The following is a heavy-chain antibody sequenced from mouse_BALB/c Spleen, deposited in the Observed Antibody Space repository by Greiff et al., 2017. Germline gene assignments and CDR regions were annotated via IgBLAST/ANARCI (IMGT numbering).Heavy chain of an antibody. D-gene: IGHD3-2*02. CDR3: ARFYSGDGNYFDY. CDR2: INPSNGRT. Sequence: VQLQQPGAELVKPGASVKLSCKASGYTFTSYWMHWVKQRPGQGLEWIGEINPSNGRTNYNEKFKSKATLTVDKSSSTAYMQLSSLTSEDSAVYYCARFYSGDGNYFDYWGQGTTLTVSS. J-gene: IGHJ2*01. CDR1: GYTFTSYW. V-gene: IGHV1S81*02.